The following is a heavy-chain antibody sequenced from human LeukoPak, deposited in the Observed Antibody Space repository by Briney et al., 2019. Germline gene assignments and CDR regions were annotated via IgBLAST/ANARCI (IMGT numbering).Heavy chain of an antibody. CDR3: AKDRGYRGKYYFDY. V-gene: IGHV3-53*01. CDR2: IYSGGST. Sequence: GGSLRLSCAASGFTVSSNYMSWVRQAPGKGLEWVSVIYSGGSTYYADSVKGRFTISRDNSKNTLYLQMNSLRAEDTAVYYCAKDRGYRGKYYFDYWGQGTLVTVSS. CDR1: GFTVSSNY. J-gene: IGHJ4*02. D-gene: IGHD5-12*01.